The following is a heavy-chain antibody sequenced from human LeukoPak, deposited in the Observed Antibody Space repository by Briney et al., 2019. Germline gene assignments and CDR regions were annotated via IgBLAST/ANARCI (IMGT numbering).Heavy chain of an antibody. CDR1: GFTFSTYW. V-gene: IGHV3-74*01. D-gene: IGHD6-19*01. CDR3: AKRGDGGAWYDY. J-gene: IGHJ4*02. Sequence: GGSLRLSCAVSGFTFSTYWMDWVRQVPGEGLVWVSRISSDGSNTAYADSVKGRFTISRDNAKNTMYLQMSSLRVEDTAVYYCAKRGDGGAWYDYWGQGTLVIVSS. CDR2: ISSDGSNT.